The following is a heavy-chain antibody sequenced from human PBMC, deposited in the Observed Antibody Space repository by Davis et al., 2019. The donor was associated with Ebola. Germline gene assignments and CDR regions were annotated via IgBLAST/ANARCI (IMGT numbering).Heavy chain of an antibody. CDR1: GFTFSSYS. J-gene: IGHJ6*02. CDR3: ARATRSGSYPHYYGMDV. CDR2: ISSSSSYI. D-gene: IGHD1-26*01. V-gene: IGHV3-21*01. Sequence: PGGSLRLSCAASGFTFSSYSMNWVRQAPGKGLEWVSSISSSSSYIYYADSVKGRFTISRDNSKNTLYLQMNSLRAEDTAVYYCARATRSGSYPHYYGMDVWGQGTTVTVSS.